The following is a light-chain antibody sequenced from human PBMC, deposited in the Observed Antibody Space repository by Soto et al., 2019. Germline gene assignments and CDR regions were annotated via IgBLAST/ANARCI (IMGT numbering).Light chain of an antibody. CDR1: QAISNY. Sequence: DIQMTQSPSSLSESVGDRVTITCQASQAISNYLNWYKQKPGKAPKLLIYDASNLETGVPSRFSGSGSGTDFTFTISSLQPEDIATYYCQQYDNLPFTFGPGTKVDIK. CDR2: DAS. CDR3: QQYDNLPFT. V-gene: IGKV1-33*01. J-gene: IGKJ3*01.